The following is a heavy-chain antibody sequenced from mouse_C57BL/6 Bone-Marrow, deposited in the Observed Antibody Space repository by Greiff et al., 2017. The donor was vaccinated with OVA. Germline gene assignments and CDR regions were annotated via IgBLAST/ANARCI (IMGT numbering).Heavy chain of an antibody. Sequence: EVQRVESGAELVRPGASVKLSCTASGFNIKDDYMHWVKQRPEQGLEWIGWIDPENGDPEYASKFQGKATITADTSSNTAYQQLSSLTSEDTAVYYCTTGGYYGNSRAWFAYWGQGTLVTVSA. V-gene: IGHV14-4*01. D-gene: IGHD2-1*01. CDR1: GFNIKDDY. J-gene: IGHJ3*01. CDR2: IDPENGDP. CDR3: TTGGYYGNSRAWFAY.